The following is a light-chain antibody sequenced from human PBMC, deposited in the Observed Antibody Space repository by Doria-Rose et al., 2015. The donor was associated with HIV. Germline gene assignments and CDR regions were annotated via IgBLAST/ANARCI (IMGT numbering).Light chain of an antibody. V-gene: IGLV2-14*03. J-gene: IGLJ1*01. CDR2: DVS. Sequence: SVRTQPASVSGSPGQSIPISCTGTSSDVGGFGYVSWYQQHPGKAPKLMIYDVSNRPSGVSNRFSGSKSGDTASLIISGLQAEDEADYYCNSYTTSSTHNYVFGTGTKVTV. CDR3: NSYTTSSTHNYV. CDR1: SSDVGGFGY.